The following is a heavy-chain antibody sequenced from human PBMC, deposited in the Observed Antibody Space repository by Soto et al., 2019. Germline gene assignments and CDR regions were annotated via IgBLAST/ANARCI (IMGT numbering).Heavy chain of an antibody. D-gene: IGHD6-13*01. J-gene: IGHJ4*02. CDR2: ISGSGGNT. Sequence: GGSLRLSCAASGFTFGSYAISWVRQAPGKGLEWVSGISGSGGNTYYADSVKGRFTISRDNSKNTVSLQMNRLRAEDTAVYFCAKRRLPDHIAPAGRFDFAYWGQGSLVTVSS. CDR3: AKRRLPDHIAPAGRFDFAY. CDR1: GFTFGSYA. V-gene: IGHV3-23*01.